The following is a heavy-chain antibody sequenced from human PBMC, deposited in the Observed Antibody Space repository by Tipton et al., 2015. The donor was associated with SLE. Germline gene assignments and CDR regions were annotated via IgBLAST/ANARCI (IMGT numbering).Heavy chain of an antibody. CDR3: ARTYYGSGSYIGY. CDR1: GFTVSSNY. J-gene: IGHJ4*02. D-gene: IGHD3-10*01. CDR2: IYSGGTT. V-gene: IGHV3-66*02. Sequence: SLRLSCAASGFTVSSNYMTWVRQAPGKGLEWVSVIYSGGTTYYADSVKGRFTISRDNSKNTLYLQMNSLRGDDTAVYYCARTYYGSGSYIGYWGQGTLVTVSS.